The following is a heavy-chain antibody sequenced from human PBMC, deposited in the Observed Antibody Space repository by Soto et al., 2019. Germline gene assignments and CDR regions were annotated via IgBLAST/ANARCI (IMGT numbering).Heavy chain of an antibody. CDR3: AKGDPSGYGDYVGAFDY. D-gene: IGHD4-17*01. J-gene: IGHJ4*02. V-gene: IGHV3-23*01. Sequence: EVQLLESGGGLVQPGGSLRLSCAASGFTFSSYAMSWVRQAPGKGLEWVSAISGSGGSTYYADSVKGRFTISRDNSKNTLYLQMNSLRAEDTAVYYCAKGDPSGYGDYVGAFDYWGQGTLVTVSS. CDR2: ISGSGGST. CDR1: GFTFSSYA.